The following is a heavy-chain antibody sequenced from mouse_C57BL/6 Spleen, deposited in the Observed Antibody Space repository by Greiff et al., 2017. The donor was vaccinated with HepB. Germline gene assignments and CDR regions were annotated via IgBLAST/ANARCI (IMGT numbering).Heavy chain of an antibody. J-gene: IGHJ2*01. D-gene: IGHD1-1*01. V-gene: IGHV5-4*01. CDR3: ARDRITTVVAPYFDY. CDR2: ISDGGSYT. Sequence: EVQLVESGGGLVKPGGSLKLSCAASGFTFSSYAMSWVRQTPEKRLEWVATISDGGSYTYYPDNVKGRLTISRDNAKNNLYLQMSHLKSEDTAMYYCARDRITTVVAPYFDYWGQGTTLTVSS. CDR1: GFTFSSYA.